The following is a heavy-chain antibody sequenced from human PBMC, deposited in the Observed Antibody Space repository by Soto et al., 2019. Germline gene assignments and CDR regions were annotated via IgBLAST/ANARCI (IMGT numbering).Heavy chain of an antibody. CDR2: IKPDGSST. Sequence: EVQLVESGGGLVQPGGSLRLSCAVSGFTFSSYWMHWVRQAPGKGLVWVSRIKPDGSSTSYADSVKGRFTISRDNARNTLYLQMISLRAEDTAVYYCTRDPSGTGIDYWGQGTLVTVSS. J-gene: IGHJ4*02. CDR3: TRDPSGTGIDY. D-gene: IGHD1-1*01. CDR1: GFTFSSYW. V-gene: IGHV3-74*01.